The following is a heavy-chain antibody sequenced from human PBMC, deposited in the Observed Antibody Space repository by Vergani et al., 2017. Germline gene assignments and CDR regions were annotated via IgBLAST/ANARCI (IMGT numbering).Heavy chain of an antibody. Sequence: VQLVESGGGVVQRGGSLRLSCATSGFTLSNYDMQWIRQGPGKGLEFVAFIQFDGSNQYYADSVKGRFTLSRDFSKNTLYLRMNSLRTDDTATYYCAKHFRGWGIDYWGQGTQVIVSS. CDR2: IQFDGSNQ. V-gene: IGHV3-30*02. D-gene: IGHD3-16*01. CDR1: GFTLSNYD. J-gene: IGHJ4*02. CDR3: AKHFRGWGIDY.